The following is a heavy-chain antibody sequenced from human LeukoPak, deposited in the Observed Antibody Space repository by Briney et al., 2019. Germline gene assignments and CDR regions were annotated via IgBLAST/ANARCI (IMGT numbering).Heavy chain of an antibody. CDR2: ISSSGSTI. CDR3: ARDGYNWFDY. D-gene: IGHD5-24*01. J-gene: IGHJ4*02. Sequence: PGGSLRLSCAASGFXFSSYEMNWVRQAPGKGLEWVSYISSSGSTIYYADSVKGRFTISRDNAKNSLYLRMNSLRAEDTAVYYCARDGYNWFDYWGQGTLVTVSS. CDR1: GFXFSSYE. V-gene: IGHV3-48*03.